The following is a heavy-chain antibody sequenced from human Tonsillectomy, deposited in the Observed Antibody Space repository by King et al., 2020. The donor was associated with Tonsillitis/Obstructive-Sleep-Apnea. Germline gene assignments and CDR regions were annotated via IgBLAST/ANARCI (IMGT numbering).Heavy chain of an antibody. J-gene: IGHJ5*02. CDR3: ARDSAPTAMAPFGNWFDP. CDR2: INPNSGGT. Sequence: VQLVESGAEVKKPGASVKVSCKASGYTFTGYYMHWVRQAPGQGLEWMGRINPNSGGTNYAQKFQGRVTMTRDTSISTAYMELSRLRSDDTAVYYCARDSAPTAMAPFGNWFDPWGQGTLVTVSS. CDR1: GYTFTGYY. D-gene: IGHD5-18*01. V-gene: IGHV1-2*06.